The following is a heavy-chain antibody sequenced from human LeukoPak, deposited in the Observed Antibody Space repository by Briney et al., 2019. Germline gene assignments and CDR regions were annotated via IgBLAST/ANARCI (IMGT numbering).Heavy chain of an antibody. Sequence: PSEPLSLTCAVYGGSFSDYYWSWIRQPPGKGLEWIGEINHSGGTNYNPSLKSRVTISVDTSKNQFSLKLSSVTAADTAVYYCARLAVGDDFDYWGQGTLVTVSA. J-gene: IGHJ4*02. V-gene: IGHV4-34*01. CDR1: GGSFSDYY. D-gene: IGHD4-23*01. CDR3: ARLAVGDDFDY. CDR2: INHSGGT.